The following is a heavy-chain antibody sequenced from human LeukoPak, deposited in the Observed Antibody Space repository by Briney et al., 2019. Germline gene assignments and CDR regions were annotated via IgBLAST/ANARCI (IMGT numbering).Heavy chain of an antibody. CDR3: ASITGWYSYGSADY. V-gene: IGHV4-4*02. D-gene: IGHD5-18*01. J-gene: IGHJ4*02. Sequence: SETLSLTCAVSGGSISSSNWWSWVRQPPGKGLEWIGEIYHSGSTNYNPSLKSRVTISVDKSKNQFSLKLSSVTAADTAVYYCASITGWYSYGSADYWGQGTLVTVSS. CDR1: GGSISSSNW. CDR2: IYHSGST.